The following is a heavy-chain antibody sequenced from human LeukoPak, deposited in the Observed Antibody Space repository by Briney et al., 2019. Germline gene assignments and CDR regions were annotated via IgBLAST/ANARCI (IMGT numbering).Heavy chain of an antibody. Sequence: ASVKVSCKASGYTFTGYDMHWVRQAPGQGLEWMGWMNPNRANTGYAQKFQGRVTITRNTSIGTAFMELSSLRSEDTAVYYCARGTRRALLTAMRGNWFDTSGPGAPVTAS. J-gene: IGHJ5*01. D-gene: IGHD2-21*02. CDR2: MNPNRANT. CDR1: GYTFTGYD. V-gene: IGHV1-8*03. CDR3: ARGTRRALLTAMRGNWFDT.